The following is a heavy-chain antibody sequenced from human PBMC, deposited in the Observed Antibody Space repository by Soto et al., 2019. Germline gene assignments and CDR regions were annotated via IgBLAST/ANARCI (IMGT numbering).Heavy chain of an antibody. CDR3: ARDLYSSSPFDY. J-gene: IGHJ4*02. D-gene: IGHD6-6*01. V-gene: IGHV4-34*01. Sequence: SETLSLTCAVYGGSFSGYYWSWIRQPPGKGLEWIGEINHSGSTNYNPSLKSRVTISVDTSKNQFSLKLSSVTAADTAVYYCARDLYSSSPFDYWGQGTLVTVSS. CDR1: GGSFSGYY. CDR2: INHSGST.